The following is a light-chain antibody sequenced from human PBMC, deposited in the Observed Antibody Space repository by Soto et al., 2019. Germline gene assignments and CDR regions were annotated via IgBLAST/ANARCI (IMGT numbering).Light chain of an antibody. CDR3: TSFAGSNNLGV. J-gene: IGLJ2*01. CDR1: SSDVGGYNY. CDR2: DVS. V-gene: IGLV2-8*01. Sequence: QSVLTQPPSASGSPGQSVTISCTGTSSDVGGYNYVSWYQQHPGKAPKLVIYDVSKRPSGVPDRFSGSKSGNRASLTVSGLQDEDEADDYCTSFAGSNNLGVFGGGTKLTVL.